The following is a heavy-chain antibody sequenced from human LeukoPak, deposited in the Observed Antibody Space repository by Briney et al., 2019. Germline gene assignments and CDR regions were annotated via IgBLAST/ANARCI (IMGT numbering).Heavy chain of an antibody. D-gene: IGHD6-6*01. J-gene: IGHJ3*02. CDR3: ARPRSYEAFDI. CDR2: INSDGRNT. V-gene: IGHV3-74*01. CDR1: GFTVSSYW. Sequence: GGSLRLSCAASGFTVSSYWMHWVRQAPGKGLVWVSRINSDGRNTNYADSVKGRFTISRDNAKNTLFLQMNSLRAEDTAVYYCARPRSYEAFDIWGQGTMVTVSS.